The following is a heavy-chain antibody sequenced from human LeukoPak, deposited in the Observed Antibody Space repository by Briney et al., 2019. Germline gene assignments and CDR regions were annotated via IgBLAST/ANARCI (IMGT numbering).Heavy chain of an antibody. J-gene: IGHJ3*02. D-gene: IGHD3-3*01. CDR3: ARGLTIFGVDDAFDI. Sequence: PGGSLRLSCAASGFTFSSYSMNWVRQAPGKGLEWVSSISSSSSYIYYADSVKGRFTISRDNAKNSLYLQMNSLRAEDTAVYYCARGLTIFGVDDAFDIWGQGTMVTVSS. V-gene: IGHV3-21*01. CDR1: GFTFSSYS. CDR2: ISSSSSYI.